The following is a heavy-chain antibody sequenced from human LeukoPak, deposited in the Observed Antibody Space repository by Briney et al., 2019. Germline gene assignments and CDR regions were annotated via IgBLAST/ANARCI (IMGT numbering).Heavy chain of an antibody. Sequence: GGSLRLSCAASGFIFSTYSMNWVRQATGRGPEGVSYISGSGNTIYYADSVKGRFTISRDNANTSLFLQMNSLRDEDTAVYYCTRDPGFFQYWGRGTLVTVSS. J-gene: IGHJ1*01. CDR1: GFIFSTYS. CDR3: TRDPGFFQY. CDR2: ISGSGNTI. V-gene: IGHV3-48*02.